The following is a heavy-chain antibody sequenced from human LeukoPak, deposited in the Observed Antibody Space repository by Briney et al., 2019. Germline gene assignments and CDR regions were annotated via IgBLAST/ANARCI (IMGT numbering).Heavy chain of an antibody. CDR2: ISSSSYI. D-gene: IGHD4-17*01. J-gene: IGHJ4*02. CDR1: GFTFSSYS. V-gene: IGHV3-21*01. CDR3: ARGGYYGDYEDY. Sequence: KPGGSLRLSCAASGFTFSSYSMNWVRQAPGKGLEWVSSISSSSYIYYADSVKGRFTISRGNAKNSLYLQMNSLRAEDTAVYYCARGGYYGDYEDYWGQGTLVTVSS.